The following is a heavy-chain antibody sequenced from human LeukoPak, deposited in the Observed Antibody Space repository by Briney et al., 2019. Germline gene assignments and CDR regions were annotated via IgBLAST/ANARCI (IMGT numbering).Heavy chain of an antibody. V-gene: IGHV3-72*01. CDR1: GFTFGDYA. Sequence: GGSLRLSCTASGFTFGDYAMSWVRQAPGKGLEWVGRIRNKANSHTTEYAASVKDRFTISRDDSKNSLYLQMNSLKTEDTAVYYCVTVSSFDYWGQGTLVTVSS. CDR2: IRNKANSHTT. CDR3: VTVSSFDY. J-gene: IGHJ4*02.